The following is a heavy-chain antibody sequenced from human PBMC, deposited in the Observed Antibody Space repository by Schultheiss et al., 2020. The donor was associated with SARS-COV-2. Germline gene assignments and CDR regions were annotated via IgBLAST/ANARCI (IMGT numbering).Heavy chain of an antibody. J-gene: IGHJ6*03. CDR2: INHSGST. Sequence: SETLSLTCTVSGASISGTTYYWAWIRQPPGKGLEWIGEINHSGSTNYNPSLKSRVTISVDISKNQFSLKLSSVTAADTAVYYCARVRIAAAGPHYYYYYYMDVWGKGTTVTVSS. CDR3: ARVRIAAAGPHYYYYYYMDV. V-gene: IGHV4-39*07. CDR1: GASISGTTYY. D-gene: IGHD6-13*01.